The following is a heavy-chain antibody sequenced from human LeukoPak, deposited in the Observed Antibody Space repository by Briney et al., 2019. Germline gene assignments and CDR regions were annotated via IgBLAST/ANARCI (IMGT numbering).Heavy chain of an antibody. CDR2: IYTSGST. D-gene: IGHD6-19*01. Sequence: SETLSLTCTVSGGSISSYYWSWIRQPAGKGLEWIGRIYTSGSTSYNPSLKSRVTMSVDTSKNQFSLKLSSVTAADTAVYYCARDLTYSSGWYYYYYYYMDVWGKGTTVTVSS. V-gene: IGHV4-4*07. CDR3: ARDLTYSSGWYYYYYYYMDV. J-gene: IGHJ6*03. CDR1: GGSISSYY.